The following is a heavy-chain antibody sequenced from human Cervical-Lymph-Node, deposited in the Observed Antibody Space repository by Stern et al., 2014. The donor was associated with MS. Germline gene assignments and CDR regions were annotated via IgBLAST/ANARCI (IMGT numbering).Heavy chain of an antibody. CDR3: LRVPHWLQVSPDRGENANFHF. Sequence: QVQLVQSGPGLVKPSETLSLTCTVSGASIRSSVYQWGWVRQPPGKGLEWIGKIFHNGTTYDNPSLKSRVTISLDASKNQFSLELNFVTAADTAVYYCLRVPHWLQVSPDRGENANFHFWGQGTLVIVSS. D-gene: IGHD6-19*01. V-gene: IGHV4-39*01. J-gene: IGHJ4*02. CDR2: IFHNGTT. CDR1: GASIRSSVYQ.